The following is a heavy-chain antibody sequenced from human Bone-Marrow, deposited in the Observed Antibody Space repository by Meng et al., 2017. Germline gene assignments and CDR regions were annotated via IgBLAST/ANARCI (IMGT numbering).Heavy chain of an antibody. V-gene: IGHV4-34*02. CDR3: ARGRVTTVTTPNWYFDL. J-gene: IGHJ2*01. CDR1: GGSCSGYY. Sequence: HVQLQLWCAGLLKPSESLSLTRSVYGGSCSGYYWSWLRQPPGKGLEWIGEINHIGSTTYNPALKRRVTISVDTSKNQFSLKLSSVTAADTAVYYCARGRVTTVTTPNWYFDLWGRGTLVTVSS. CDR2: INHIGST. D-gene: IGHD4-17*01.